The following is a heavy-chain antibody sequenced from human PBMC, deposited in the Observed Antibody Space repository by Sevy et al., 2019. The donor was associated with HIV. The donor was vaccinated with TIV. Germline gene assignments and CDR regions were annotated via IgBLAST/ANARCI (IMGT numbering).Heavy chain of an antibody. D-gene: IGHD6-19*01. Sequence: GGSLRLSCAASAFTVSSNYMSWVRQGPGEGLEWVSVVYSTGRTFYADSVKGRFTLSRDYSKNTLYLQMNSLRAEDIAVYYCARATSSGWYWAFDYWGQGTLVTVSS. CDR3: ARATSSGWYWAFDY. CDR1: AFTVSSNY. CDR2: VYSTGRT. V-gene: IGHV3-53*01. J-gene: IGHJ4*02.